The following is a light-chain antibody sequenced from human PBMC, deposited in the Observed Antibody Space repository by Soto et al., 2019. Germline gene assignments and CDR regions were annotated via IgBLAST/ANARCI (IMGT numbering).Light chain of an antibody. Sequence: DIQMTQSPSTLSASVGARVTITCRASQSISSWLAWYQQKPGKAPKLLIYKASSLESGVPSRFSGSGSGTEFTLTISSLQPDDFATYYGQQYNSYSTFGQGTKLEIK. V-gene: IGKV1-5*03. CDR2: KAS. J-gene: IGKJ2*01. CDR1: QSISSW. CDR3: QQYNSYST.